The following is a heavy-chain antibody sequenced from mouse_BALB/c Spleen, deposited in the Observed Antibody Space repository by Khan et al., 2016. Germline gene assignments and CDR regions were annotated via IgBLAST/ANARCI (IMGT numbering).Heavy chain of an antibody. Sequence: QIQLVQSGPELRKPGETVKISCKASGYTFTNYGMNWVKQAPGKGLKWMGWINTNTGEQTYAEEVKGRFAFSLETSASTDYLQINNLKNEDTATYCWARWVITTNFDYWGQGTTLTVSS. J-gene: IGHJ2*01. CDR3: ARWVITTNFDY. V-gene: IGHV9-3*02. CDR1: GYTFTNYG. D-gene: IGHD2-4*01. CDR2: INTNTGEQ.